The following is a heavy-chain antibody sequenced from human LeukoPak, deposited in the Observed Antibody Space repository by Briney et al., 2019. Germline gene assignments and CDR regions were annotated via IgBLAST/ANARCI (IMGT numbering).Heavy chain of an antibody. CDR2: LSGSGGST. D-gene: IGHD3-22*01. CDR3: AKVRGSSGYSYYFDY. J-gene: IGHJ4*02. V-gene: IGHV3-23*01. CDR1: GFTFSSYA. Sequence: GGSLRLSCAASGFTFSSYAMTWVRQAPGKGLEWVSTLSGSGGSTYYADSVKGRFTISRDNSEKTLYLHMSSLRAEDTAVYYCAKVRGSSGYSYYFDYWGQGTLVTVSS.